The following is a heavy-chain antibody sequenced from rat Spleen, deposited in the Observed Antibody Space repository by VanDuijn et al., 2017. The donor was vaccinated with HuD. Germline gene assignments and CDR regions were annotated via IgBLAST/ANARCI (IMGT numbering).Heavy chain of an antibody. CDR3: TGNWEY. J-gene: IGHJ2*01. CDR2: IWAGGST. V-gene: IGHV2-72*01. Sequence: QVQLKESGPGLMQPSETLSLTCTVSGFSLTSNGVGWVRQPLGKGLVWMGTIWAGGSTNYNSAVQSRLSISRDTSKSQVFLKMNSLQTDDTGTYYCTGNWEYWGQGVMVTVSS. CDR1: GFSLTSNG. D-gene: IGHD5-1*01.